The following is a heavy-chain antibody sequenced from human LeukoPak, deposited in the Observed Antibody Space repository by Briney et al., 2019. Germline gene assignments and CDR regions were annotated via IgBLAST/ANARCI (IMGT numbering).Heavy chain of an antibody. CDR2: IKSDGSQK. CDR1: EFMFSSFW. J-gene: IGHJ3*02. V-gene: IGHV3-7*03. D-gene: IGHD2-21*02. CDR3: ARLGDIDAFDI. Sequence: PGGPLRLSCAASEFMFSSFWMSWVRQAPGKGLEWVANIKSDGSQKYYVDSVEGRFTISRDNSKNTLYLQMNSLRAEDTAVYYCARLGDIDAFDIWGQGTMVTVSS.